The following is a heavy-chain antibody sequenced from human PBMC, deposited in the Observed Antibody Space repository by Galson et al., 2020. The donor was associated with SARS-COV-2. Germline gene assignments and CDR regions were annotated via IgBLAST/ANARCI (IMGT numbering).Heavy chain of an antibody. Sequence: ASVKVPCKASGYTFNSYYMHWVRQAPGQGLEWMGIINPSDGSTTFAQKFQGRVSMTRDTSTSTVYMELSSLRFEDTAMYYCARDPLSSRVRGVIGSGWFDPWGQGTLVTVSP. V-gene: IGHV1-46*02. D-gene: IGHD3-10*01. J-gene: IGHJ5*02. CDR2: INPSDGST. CDR3: ARDPLSSRVRGVIGSGWFDP. CDR1: GYTFNSYY.